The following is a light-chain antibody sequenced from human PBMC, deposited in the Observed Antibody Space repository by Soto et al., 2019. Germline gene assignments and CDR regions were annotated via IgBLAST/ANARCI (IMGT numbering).Light chain of an antibody. V-gene: IGKV3-15*01. CDR1: QTISDN. CDR2: GAF. J-gene: IGKJ2*01. Sequence: EIVMTQSPATLSVSPGERVTLSCRASQTISDNLALFQQKSGQAPRLLIHGAFKRATGVPDRFSGSGSGTEFTLTISSLQSEDSAVYYCQQYHNWPPQYTFGQGTKLQIK. CDR3: QQYHNWPPQYT.